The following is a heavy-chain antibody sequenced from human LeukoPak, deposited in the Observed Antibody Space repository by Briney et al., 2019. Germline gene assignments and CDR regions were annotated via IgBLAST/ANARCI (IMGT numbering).Heavy chain of an antibody. CDR1: GGTFSSYA. V-gene: IGHV1-69*04. D-gene: IGHD3-9*01. CDR3: ARVIITSQNIDYYGTDV. J-gene: IGHJ6*02. Sequence: ASVKVSCKASGGTFSSYAISWVRQAPGQGLEWMGRIIPILGIANYAQKFQGRVTITADKSTSTAYMELSSLRSEDTAVYYCARVIITSQNIDYYGTDVWGQGTTVTVSS. CDR2: IIPILGIA.